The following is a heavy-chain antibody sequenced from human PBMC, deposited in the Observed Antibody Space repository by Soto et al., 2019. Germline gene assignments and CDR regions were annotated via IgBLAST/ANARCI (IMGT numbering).Heavy chain of an antibody. CDR2: IRSKANSYAA. V-gene: IGHV3-73*01. CDR3: TRGYSSGWYDAFDI. J-gene: IGHJ3*02. Sequence: PGGSLRLSCAASGFTFSGSAMHWVRKASGKGLEWVGRIRSKANSYAAAYAASVKGRFTISRDDSKNTAYLQMNSLKTEDTAVYYCTRGYSSGWYDAFDIWGQGTMVTVSS. CDR1: GFTFSGSA. D-gene: IGHD6-19*01.